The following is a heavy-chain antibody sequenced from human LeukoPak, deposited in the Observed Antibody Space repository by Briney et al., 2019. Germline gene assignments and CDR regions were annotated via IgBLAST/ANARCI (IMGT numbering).Heavy chain of an antibody. Sequence: GSLRLSCAASGFTFSSYSMNWVRQPPGKGLEWIGEINHSGSTNYNPSLKSRVTISVDTSKNQFSLKLSSVTAADTAVYYCARKYSSGWYVGEFDPWGQGTLVTVSS. CDR3: ARKYSSGWYVGEFDP. CDR2: INHSGST. CDR1: GFTFSSYS. V-gene: IGHV4-34*01. D-gene: IGHD6-19*01. J-gene: IGHJ5*02.